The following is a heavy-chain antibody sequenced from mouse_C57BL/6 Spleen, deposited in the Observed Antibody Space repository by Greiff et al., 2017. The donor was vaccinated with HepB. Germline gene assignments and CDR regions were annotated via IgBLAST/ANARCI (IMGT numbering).Heavy chain of an antibody. CDR2: IDPSDSYT. D-gene: IGHD1-1*01. Sequence: QVQLQQPGAELVKPGASVKLSCKASGYTFTSYWMQWVKQRPGQGLEWIGEIDPSDSYTNYNQKFKGKATLTVDTSSSTAYMQLSSLTSEDSAVYYCAREETVAGAMDYWGQGTSVTVSS. CDR3: AREETVAGAMDY. J-gene: IGHJ4*01. CDR1: GYTFTSYW. V-gene: IGHV1-50*01.